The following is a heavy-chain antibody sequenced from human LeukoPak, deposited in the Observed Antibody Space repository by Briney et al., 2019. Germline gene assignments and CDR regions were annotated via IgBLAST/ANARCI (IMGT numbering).Heavy chain of an antibody. V-gene: IGHV7-4-1*02. Sequence: ASVKVSCKASGYTFTSYAMNWVRQAPGQGLEWMGWINTNTGNPTYAQGFTGRFVFSLDTSVSTAYLQISSLKAEDTAVYYCARAHPLNQYDFWSGYALYYYYYMDVWGKGTTVTVSS. CDR2: INTNTGNP. D-gene: IGHD3-3*01. CDR3: ARAHPLNQYDFWSGYALYYYYYMDV. J-gene: IGHJ6*03. CDR1: GYTFTSYA.